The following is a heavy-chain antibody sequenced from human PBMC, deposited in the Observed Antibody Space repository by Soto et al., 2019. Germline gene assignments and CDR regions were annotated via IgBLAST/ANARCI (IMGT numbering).Heavy chain of an antibody. CDR2: INYRGSS. Sequence: SETLSLTCTVSGGSISSGGYYWTWIRQTPGQGLEWIGEINYRGSSYYNPSLESRISMAVDTSKNQFSLKLRSVTAADTAVYFCVRGQPHRITIFEVVIRSYDYGMDVWGQGTTVTVSS. CDR1: GGSISSGGYY. V-gene: IGHV4-39*07. CDR3: VRGQPHRITIFEVVIRSYDYGMDV. J-gene: IGHJ6*02. D-gene: IGHD3-3*02.